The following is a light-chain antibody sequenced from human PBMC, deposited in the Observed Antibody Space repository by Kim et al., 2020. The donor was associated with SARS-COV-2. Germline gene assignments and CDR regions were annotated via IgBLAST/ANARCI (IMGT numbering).Light chain of an antibody. CDR2: NND. CDR3: AAWDDSLNGLV. V-gene: IGLV1-44*01. J-gene: IGLJ3*02. Sequence: GQRVTIACSGSNSNIGSNTVNWYQQLPGTAPKLLIYNNDHRPSGVPDRFSGSKSGTSASLAISGLQSDDESDDYCAAWDDSLNGLVFGGGTKLTFL. CDR1: NSNIGSNT.